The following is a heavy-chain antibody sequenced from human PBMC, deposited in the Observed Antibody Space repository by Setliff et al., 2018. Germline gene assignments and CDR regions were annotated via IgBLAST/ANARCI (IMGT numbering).Heavy chain of an antibody. J-gene: IGHJ4*02. D-gene: IGHD1-1*01. V-gene: IGHV4-59*01. CDR3: AKGGTYRYFDF. Sequence: SETLSLTCTVSGGPFSGASIWSWIRQPPGKGLEFIGYVYHSGTAKYDPSLESRAIRSVDASTHEISLKLKSVTAADTAVYYCAKGGTYRYFDFWGQGDLVTVSS. CDR1: GGPFSGAS. CDR2: VYHSGTA.